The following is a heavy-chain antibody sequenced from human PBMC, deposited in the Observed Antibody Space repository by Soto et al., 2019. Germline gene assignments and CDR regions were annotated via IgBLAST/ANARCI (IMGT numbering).Heavy chain of an antibody. Sequence: QVQLVQSGAEVQKPGSSVKVSCKASGGTFSSYAISWVRQAPGQGLEWMGGIIPISDTTNYAQKFQGRVTIPADESTSTAYMELSSLRSDDTAVYYCARSQGSSTSLEIYYYYYYGMDVWGQGTKVTVSS. J-gene: IGHJ6*02. CDR3: ARSQGSSTSLEIYYYYYYGMDV. CDR2: IIPISDTT. CDR1: GGTFSSYA. D-gene: IGHD2-2*01. V-gene: IGHV1-69*01.